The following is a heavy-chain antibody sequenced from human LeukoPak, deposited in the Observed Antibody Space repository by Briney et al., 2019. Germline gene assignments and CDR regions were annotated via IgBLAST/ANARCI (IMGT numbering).Heavy chain of an antibody. CDR3: AREWGRDGDY. CDR2: IGSSGSTK. J-gene: IGHJ4*02. CDR1: GFTFSDYY. V-gene: IGHV3-11*01. Sequence: GGSLRLSCAASGFTFSDYYMTWIRQAPGKGLEWVSYIGSSGSTKYYADSVKGRFTISRDNAKNLLYLQMNSLRAEDTAIYYCAREWGRDGDYWGQGTLVTVSS. D-gene: IGHD7-27*01.